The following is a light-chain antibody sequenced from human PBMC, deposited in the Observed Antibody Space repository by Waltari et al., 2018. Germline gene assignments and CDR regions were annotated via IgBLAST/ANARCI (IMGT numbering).Light chain of an antibody. J-gene: IGKJ3*01. CDR1: QSISSY. CDR3: QQSYSTPLFT. Sequence: DIQMTQSPSSLSASVGDRVTITCRASQSISSYLNWYQQKQAKAPKLLIYAASSLQCGVPSRFSGSGSWTDLTLTISSLQPEDFATYYCQQSYSTPLFTFGPGTKVDIK. V-gene: IGKV1-39*01. CDR2: AAS.